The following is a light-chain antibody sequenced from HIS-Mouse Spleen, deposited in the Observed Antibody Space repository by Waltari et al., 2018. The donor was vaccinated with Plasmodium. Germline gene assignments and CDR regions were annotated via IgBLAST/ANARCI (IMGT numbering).Light chain of an antibody. J-gene: IGLJ3*02. CDR3: CSYAGSSTFV. Sequence: QSALTQPASVSGSPGQSITISCTGTSSDVGSYNLVSWYQQHPGKAPKLMSYEGSKRPSWVSNRFAGSKSGNTASLTVSGRQAEDEADYYCCSYAGSSTFVFGGGTKLTVL. V-gene: IGLV2-23*03. CDR2: EGS. CDR1: SSDVGSYNL.